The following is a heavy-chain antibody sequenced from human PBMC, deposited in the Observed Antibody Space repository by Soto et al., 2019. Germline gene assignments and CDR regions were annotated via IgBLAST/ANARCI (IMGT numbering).Heavy chain of an antibody. D-gene: IGHD1-20*01. V-gene: IGHV3-7*01. J-gene: IGHJ4*02. Sequence: EVQLVESGGGLVQPGGSLRLSCAASGFTFRTYWMNWVRQAPGKGLEWVANIKEDGSKKNFVDSVKGRFTISRDNAKNLLYLQMNSLRAEDTDVYYCARDGDNLNDFDYWGQGTLVTVPS. CDR1: GFTFRTYW. CDR2: IKEDGSKK. CDR3: ARDGDNLNDFDY.